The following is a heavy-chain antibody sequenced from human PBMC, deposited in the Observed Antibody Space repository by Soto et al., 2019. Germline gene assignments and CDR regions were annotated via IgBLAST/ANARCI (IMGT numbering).Heavy chain of an antibody. D-gene: IGHD3-9*01. V-gene: IGHV1-18*01. CDR1: GYTFTSYG. CDR3: ARFYDILTGYYTPQIDYYYYGMDV. CDR2: ISAYNGNT. J-gene: IGHJ6*02. Sequence: RASVKVSCKASGYTFTSYGISWVRQAPGQGLEWMGWISAYNGNTNYAQKLQGRVTMTTDTSTSTAYMELRSLRSDDTAVYYCARFYDILTGYYTPQIDYYYYGMDVWGQGTTVTVSS.